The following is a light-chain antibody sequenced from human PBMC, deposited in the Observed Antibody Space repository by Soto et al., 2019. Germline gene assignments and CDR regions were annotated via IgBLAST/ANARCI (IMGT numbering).Light chain of an antibody. CDR1: QGISNY. Sequence: DIQMTQSPSSLSASVGDRVTITCRASQGISNYLAWYQQRPGKAPKLLIYAASTLQPGAPSRFSGSGSGTDFTLNINSLQPEDIATYYCQRYNNGRTFGQGTKVEI. CDR3: QRYNNGRT. V-gene: IGKV1-27*01. J-gene: IGKJ1*01. CDR2: AAS.